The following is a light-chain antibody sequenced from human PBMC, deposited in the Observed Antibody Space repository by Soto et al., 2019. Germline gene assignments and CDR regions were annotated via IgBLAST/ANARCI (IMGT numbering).Light chain of an antibody. J-gene: IGLJ2*01. Sequence: QAVVTQPPSVSGAPGQRVTISCTGSNSNIGTGYDVHWYQQLPGTAPKLLIYANSNRPSGVPDRVSGSKSGTSASLAITGLQAEDEADYYCQSFDSSLNGVVFGGGTKLTVL. CDR1: NSNIGTGYD. CDR3: QSFDSSLNGVV. V-gene: IGLV1-40*01. CDR2: ANS.